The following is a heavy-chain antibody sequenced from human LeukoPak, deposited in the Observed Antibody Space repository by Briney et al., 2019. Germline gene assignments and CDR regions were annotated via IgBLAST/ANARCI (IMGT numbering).Heavy chain of an antibody. Sequence: ASVKVSCKVSGYTLTELSMHWVRQAPGKGLEWMGGFDPEDGETIYAQKFQGRVTMTEDTSTDTAYMELSSLRSEDAAVYYCATSPLLEWLQSAFDYWGQGTLVTVSS. CDR3: ATSPLLEWLQSAFDY. D-gene: IGHD3-3*01. CDR1: GYTLTELS. CDR2: FDPEDGET. V-gene: IGHV1-24*01. J-gene: IGHJ4*02.